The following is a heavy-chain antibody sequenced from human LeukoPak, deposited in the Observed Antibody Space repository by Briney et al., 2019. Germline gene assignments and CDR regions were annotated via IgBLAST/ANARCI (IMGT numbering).Heavy chain of an antibody. CDR2: IYSGGYT. D-gene: IGHD3-22*01. CDR3: ARRGYCDSDGLDY. CDR1: GFTVSSNY. V-gene: IGHV3-66*01. Sequence: GGSLRLSCAASGFTVSSNYMSWVRQAPGKGLEWVSVIYSGGYTFYADSVKGRFTISRDNSKNTLFLQMNSLRAEDTAVYYCARRGYCDSDGLDYWGQGTLVTVSS. J-gene: IGHJ4*02.